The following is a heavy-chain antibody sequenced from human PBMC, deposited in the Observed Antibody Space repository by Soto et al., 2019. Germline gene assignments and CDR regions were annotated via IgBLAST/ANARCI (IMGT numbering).Heavy chain of an antibody. J-gene: IGHJ6*02. CDR2: IYYSGST. Sequence: SETLSLTCTFSCGSISSYYWSWIRQPPGKGPEWIGYIYYSGSTNYNPSLKSRVTISVDTSKNQFSLKLSSVTAADTAVYYCARAGSSSWYPGNYYGMDVWGQGTTVTVSS. D-gene: IGHD6-13*01. V-gene: IGHV4-59*01. CDR3: ARAGSSSWYPGNYYGMDV. CDR1: CGSISSYY.